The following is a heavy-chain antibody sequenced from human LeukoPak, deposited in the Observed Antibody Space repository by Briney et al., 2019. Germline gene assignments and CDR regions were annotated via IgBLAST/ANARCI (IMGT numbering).Heavy chain of an antibody. CDR1: GFTFDDYA. D-gene: IGHD3-3*01. Sequence: GGSLRLSCAASGFTFDDYAMHWVRQAPGKGLEWVSGISWNSGSIGYADSVKGRFTISRDNAKNSLYLQMNSLRAEDTALYYCAKGGEVLRFLEWSRPNYYYGMDVWGQGTTVTVSS. J-gene: IGHJ6*02. V-gene: IGHV3-9*01. CDR2: ISWNSGSI. CDR3: AKGGEVLRFLEWSRPNYYYGMDV.